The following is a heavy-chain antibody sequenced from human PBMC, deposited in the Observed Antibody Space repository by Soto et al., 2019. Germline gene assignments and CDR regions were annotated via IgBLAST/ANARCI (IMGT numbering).Heavy chain of an antibody. CDR1: GYTFTSYA. J-gene: IGHJ6*02. CDR3: AREDPYCSGGSCYKLKAGMDV. D-gene: IGHD2-15*01. CDR2: INAGNGNT. Sequence: ASVKVSCKASGYTFTSYAMHWVRQAPGQRLEWMGWINAGNGNTKYSQKFQGRVTITRDTPASTAYMELSSLRSEDTAVYYCAREDPYCSGGSCYKLKAGMDVWGQGTTVTVSS. V-gene: IGHV1-3*01.